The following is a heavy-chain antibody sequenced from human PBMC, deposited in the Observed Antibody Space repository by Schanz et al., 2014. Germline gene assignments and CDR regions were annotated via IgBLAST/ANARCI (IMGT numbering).Heavy chain of an antibody. D-gene: IGHD2-8*02. V-gene: IGHV3-23*04. J-gene: IGHJ4*02. CDR2: FDAHDGRA. CDR3: AKTLFPGGTQTFGN. Sequence: EVQLVESGGGLVQPGGSLRLSCTASGFTFSSYDVFWVRQAPGKGLEWVSGFDAHDGRAYYADSAKGRFTISRDNSKSTLYVEMNSLRVEDTAVYYCAKTLFPGGTQTFGNWGRGTLVTVSS. CDR1: GFTFSSYD.